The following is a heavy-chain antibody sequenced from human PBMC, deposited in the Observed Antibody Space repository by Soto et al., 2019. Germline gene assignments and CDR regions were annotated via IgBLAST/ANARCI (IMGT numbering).Heavy chain of an antibody. Sequence: GASVKASCKSSGDTFTSYGISWVRQAPGQGLEWMGWISAYNGNTNYAQKFQGRVTITADESTSTAYMELSSLRSEDTAVYYCARGYSSSWYLSGMDVWGQGTTVTVSS. D-gene: IGHD6-13*01. J-gene: IGHJ6*02. CDR1: GDTFTSYG. V-gene: IGHV1-18*01. CDR2: ISAYNGNT. CDR3: ARGYSSSWYLSGMDV.